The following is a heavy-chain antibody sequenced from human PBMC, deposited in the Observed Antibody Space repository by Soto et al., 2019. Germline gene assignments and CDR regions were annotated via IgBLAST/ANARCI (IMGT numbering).Heavy chain of an antibody. CDR3: ARAHAPTLPFDY. Sequence: LSLTCTVSGGSMRNVYWSWIRQPPGKRLEWIGFIFHSGNAKYNPSLKGRVTISIDTSKSQFSLSLDSVTAADTAVYFCARAHAPTLPFDYWGLGTLVTVSS. V-gene: IGHV4-59*01. J-gene: IGHJ4*01. CDR1: GGSMRNVY. CDR2: IFHSGNA. D-gene: IGHD2-15*01.